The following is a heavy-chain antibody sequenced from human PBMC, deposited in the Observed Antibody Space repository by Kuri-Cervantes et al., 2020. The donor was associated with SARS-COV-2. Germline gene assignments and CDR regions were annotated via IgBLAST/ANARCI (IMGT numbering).Heavy chain of an antibody. J-gene: IGHJ3*02. CDR3: AIIGTLYNFDAFDI. CDR2: ISSSGSTI. V-gene: IGHV3-48*03. CDR1: GFTFSSYG. Sequence: SLKISCAASGFTFSSYGMNWVRQAPGKGLEWVSYISSSGSTIYYADSVKGRFTISRDNAKNSLYLQMNSLRAEDTAVYYCAIIGTLYNFDAFDIWGQETMVTVSS. D-gene: IGHD1-1*01.